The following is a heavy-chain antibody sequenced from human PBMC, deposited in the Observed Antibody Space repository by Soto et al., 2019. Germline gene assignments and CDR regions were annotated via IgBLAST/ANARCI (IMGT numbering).Heavy chain of an antibody. V-gene: IGHV4-59*01. CDR2: IYYSGST. J-gene: IGHJ3*02. CDR3: ARNSPGESGGSYYVDAFDI. D-gene: IGHD2-15*01. Sequence: SETLSLPCTVSGGSISSYYWSWIRQPPGKGLEWIGYIYYSGSTNYNPSLKSRVTISVDTSKNQFSLKLSSVTAADTAVYYCARNSPGESGGSYYVDAFDIWGQGTMVTVSS. CDR1: GGSISSYY.